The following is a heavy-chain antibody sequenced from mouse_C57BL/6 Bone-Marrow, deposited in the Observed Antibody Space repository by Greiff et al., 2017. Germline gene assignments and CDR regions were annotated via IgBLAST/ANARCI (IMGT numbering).Heavy chain of an antibody. CDR2: ISSGGSYT. V-gene: IGHV5-6*01. Sequence: EVHLVESGGDLVKPGGSLKLSCAASGFTFSSYGMSWVRQTPDKRLEWVATISSGGSYTYYPDSVKGRFTISRDNAKNTLYLQMSSLKSEDTAMYYCAILDRGYAMDYWGQGTSVTVSS. J-gene: IGHJ4*01. CDR3: AILDRGYAMDY. D-gene: IGHD3-2*01. CDR1: GFTFSSYG.